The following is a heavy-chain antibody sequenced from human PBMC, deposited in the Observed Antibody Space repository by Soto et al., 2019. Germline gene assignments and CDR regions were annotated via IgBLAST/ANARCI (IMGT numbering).Heavy chain of an antibody. Sequence: QLQLQESGPGLVKPSETLSLTCTVSGGSISSSSYYWGWIRQPPGKGLEWIGSIYYSGSTYYNPSHNIRVTISVDTSKTQFSLNLSSVTAADTAVYYCAMHHLGYCTNGVCHYYYMDVWGKGTTVTVSS. D-gene: IGHD2-8*01. CDR3: AMHHLGYCTNGVCHYYYMDV. V-gene: IGHV4-39*01. CDR2: IYYSGST. CDR1: GGSISSSSYY. J-gene: IGHJ6*03.